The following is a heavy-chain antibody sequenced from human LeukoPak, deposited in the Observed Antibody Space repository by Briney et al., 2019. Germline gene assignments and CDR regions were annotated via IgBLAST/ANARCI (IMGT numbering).Heavy chain of an antibody. CDR1: GFTFSGYS. J-gene: IGHJ4*02. D-gene: IGHD1-26*01. CDR3: ARVRGSYHFDY. Sequence: GGPLRLSCAASGFTFSGYSMNWVRQAPGKGLEWVSYITSSSSAIYYADSVKGRFTISRDNAKNSLYLQMNSLRAEDTAVYYCARVRGSYHFDYWGQGTLVTVSS. V-gene: IGHV3-48*01. CDR2: ITSSSSAI.